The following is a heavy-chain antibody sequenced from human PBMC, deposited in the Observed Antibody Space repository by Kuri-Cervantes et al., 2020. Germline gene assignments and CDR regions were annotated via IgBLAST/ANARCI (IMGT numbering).Heavy chain of an antibody. J-gene: IGHJ6*03. D-gene: IGHD3-10*01. CDR2: INAGNGNT. Sequence: ASVKVSFKASGYTLTSYAMHWVRQAPGQRLEWMGWINAGNGNTKYSQKFQGRVTITRDTSSSTAYMELSSLRSEDTAVYYCARSGSGSYPYYYYYYMDGWGKGTTVTVSS. CDR3: ARSGSGSYPYYYYYYMDG. CDR1: GYTLTSYA. V-gene: IGHV1-3*01.